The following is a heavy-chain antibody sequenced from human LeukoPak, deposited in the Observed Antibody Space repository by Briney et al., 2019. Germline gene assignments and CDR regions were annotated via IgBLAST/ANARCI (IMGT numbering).Heavy chain of an antibody. CDR3: AKSVESAVTTNPYFDY. V-gene: IGHV3-23*01. D-gene: IGHD4-17*01. Sequence: GGSLRLSCAASGFTFSDYAMSWVRQALGKGLSWVSVISGSGVSTYNADSVKGRFTISRDNSKNTLYLQINSLRAEDTAVYYCAKSVESAVTTNPYFDYWGQGTLVTVSS. J-gene: IGHJ4*02. CDR1: GFTFSDYA. CDR2: ISGSGVST.